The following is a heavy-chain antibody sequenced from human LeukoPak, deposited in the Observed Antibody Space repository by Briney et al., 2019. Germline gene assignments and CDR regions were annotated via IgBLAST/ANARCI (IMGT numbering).Heavy chain of an antibody. D-gene: IGHD6-19*01. CDR2: IYTSGST. J-gene: IGHJ4*02. Sequence: SETLSLTCTVSGGSISSGSYYWSWIRQPAGKGLEWIGRIYTSGSTNYNPSLKSRVTISVDTSKNQFSLKLSSVTAADTAVYYCARDRGIAVAGGRWGQGTLVTVSS. CDR1: GGSISSGSYY. V-gene: IGHV4-61*02. CDR3: ARDRGIAVAGGR.